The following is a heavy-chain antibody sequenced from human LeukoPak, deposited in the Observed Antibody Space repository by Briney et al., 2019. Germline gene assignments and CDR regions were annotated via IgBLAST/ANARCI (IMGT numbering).Heavy chain of an antibody. V-gene: IGHV3-7*01. J-gene: IGHJ4*02. CDR1: GFIFGSYW. CDR2: IKTDGTDK. D-gene: IGHD6-6*01. Sequence: GGSLRLSCAASGFIFGSYWMSWVRQAPGEGLEWVASIKTDGTDKFYVNSVGGRFTISRDNAKNSLYLQMNSLRADDTAVYYCAKEYTPSSPLGEFDSWGQGTLVTVSS. CDR3: AKEYTPSSPLGEFDS.